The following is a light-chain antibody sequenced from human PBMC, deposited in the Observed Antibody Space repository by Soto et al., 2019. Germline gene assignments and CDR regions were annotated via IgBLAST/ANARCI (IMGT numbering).Light chain of an antibody. Sequence: DIPMTQSPSSLSASVGDRVTITCRASQSISSYLNWYQQKPGKAPKLLIYAASSLQSGVPSRFSGSGSGTDFTLTISSLQPEDFATYYCQQSVYTFGQGTKLEIK. CDR2: AAS. V-gene: IGKV1-39*01. CDR3: QQSVYT. CDR1: QSISSY. J-gene: IGKJ2*01.